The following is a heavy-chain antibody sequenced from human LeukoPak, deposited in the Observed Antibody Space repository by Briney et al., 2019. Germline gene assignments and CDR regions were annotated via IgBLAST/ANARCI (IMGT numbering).Heavy chain of an antibody. CDR1: GGSFSGYY. Sequence: SETLSLTCAVYGGSFSGYYWSWIRQPPGKGLEWIGEINHSGSTNYNPSLKSRVTISVDTSKNQFSLKLSSVTAADTAVYYCARRRVVTAAFGYWGQATLVNGSS. V-gene: IGHV4-34*01. CDR3: ARRRVVTAAFGY. CDR2: INHSGST. D-gene: IGHD2-21*02. J-gene: IGHJ4*02.